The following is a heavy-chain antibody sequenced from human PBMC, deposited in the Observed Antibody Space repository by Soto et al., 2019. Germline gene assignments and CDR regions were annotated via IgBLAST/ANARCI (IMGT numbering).Heavy chain of an antibody. CDR3: ARAPALDIVVVVALYGYYFDY. CDR1: GGSFSGYY. CDR2: INHSGST. Sequence: QVQLQQWGAGLLKPSETLSLTCAVYGGSFSGYYWSWIRQPPGKGLEWIGEINHSGSTNYNPSLKSRVTISVDTSKKQFSLKLSSVTAADTAVYYCARAPALDIVVVVALYGYYFDYWGQGTLVTVSS. V-gene: IGHV4-34*01. D-gene: IGHD2-15*01. J-gene: IGHJ4*02.